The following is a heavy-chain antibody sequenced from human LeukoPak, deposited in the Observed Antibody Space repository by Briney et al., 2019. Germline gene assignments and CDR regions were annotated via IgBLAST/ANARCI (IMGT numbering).Heavy chain of an antibody. CDR2: IYPGDSDT. Sequence: KRGESLKISCKGSGYSFTSYWIAWVRQMPGKGLEWMGIIYPGDSDTRYSPSFQGQVTISADKSIGTAYLQWSSLKASDTAMYYCARRSNDYDLGYWGQGTLVTVSS. D-gene: IGHD3-3*01. CDR3: ARRSNDYDLGY. CDR1: GYSFTSYW. J-gene: IGHJ4*02. V-gene: IGHV5-51*01.